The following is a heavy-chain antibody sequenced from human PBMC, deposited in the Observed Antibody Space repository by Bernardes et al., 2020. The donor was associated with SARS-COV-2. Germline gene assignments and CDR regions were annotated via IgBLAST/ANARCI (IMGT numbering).Heavy chain of an antibody. CDR2: ISPKSGAT. D-gene: IGHD2-21*01. CDR1: GYTFRAYY. J-gene: IGHJ4*02. Sequence: KVSCTASGYTFRAYYTHWLRQAPGQGLEWMGWISPKSGATNLAQKFQGRVTMTRDTSISTDYMELSRLRSDDTAVYYCARTFYYDRGGDSLFDYWGQGTPVTVSS. CDR3: ARTFYYDRGGDSLFDY. V-gene: IGHV1-2*02.